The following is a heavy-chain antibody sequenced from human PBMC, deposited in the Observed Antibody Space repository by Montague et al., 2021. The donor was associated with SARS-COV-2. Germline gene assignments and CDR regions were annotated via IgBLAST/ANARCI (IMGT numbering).Heavy chain of an antibody. CDR3: SRGTLRFGMDV. V-gene: IGHV6-1*01. J-gene: IGHJ6*02. CDR2: TYYRSKWQN. CDR1: GDSVSRNTAF. D-gene: IGHD4-17*01. Sequence: CAISGDSVSRNTAFWNWVRQSPSRGLEFLGRTYYRSKWQNDYAVSVRSRITINPDTSKNQFSLHLSSVTPEDTAVYYCSRGTLRFGMDVWGQGTTVTVS.